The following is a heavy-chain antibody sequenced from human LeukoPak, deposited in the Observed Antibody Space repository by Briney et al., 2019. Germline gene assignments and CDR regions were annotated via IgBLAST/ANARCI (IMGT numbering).Heavy chain of an antibody. CDR3: VRVKEYFDY. CDR1: GGSISSGGYY. V-gene: IGHV4-30-4*01. Sequence: SQTLSLTFTVSGGSISSGGYYWRWIRQPPGKGLEWIGYIHYSGSTYYNPSLKSRVIISVHTSNNQFSLKLSSVTAADTAVYYCVRVKEYFDYWGQGTLVTVSS. CDR2: IHYSGST. J-gene: IGHJ4*02.